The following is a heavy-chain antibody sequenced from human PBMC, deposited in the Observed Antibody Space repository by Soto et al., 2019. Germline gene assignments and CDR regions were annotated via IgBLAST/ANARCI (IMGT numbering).Heavy chain of an antibody. CDR1: GFTFSSYA. CDR3: AKRSSGNWFDP. D-gene: IGHD3-10*01. CDR2: ISGSGDST. Sequence: EVQLLESGGGLVQPGGSLRLSCAASGFTFSSYAMSWVRQAPGRGLEWVSVISGSGDSTYYADSVKGRFTISRDNSKNTLYLQMNSLRAEDTAVYYCAKRSSGNWFDPWGQGTLVTVSS. J-gene: IGHJ5*02. V-gene: IGHV3-23*01.